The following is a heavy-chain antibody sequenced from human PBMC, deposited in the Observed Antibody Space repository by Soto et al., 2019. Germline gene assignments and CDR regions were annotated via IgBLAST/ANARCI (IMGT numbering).Heavy chain of an antibody. J-gene: IGHJ5*02. Sequence: QVQLVQSGAEVKKPGASVKVSCEASGYTFTTDYIHWVRQAPGQGLDWMGIINPGGGSTTYAQKFQDRITITRDTSTSTVYMEFSILRSDDTAVYYCAKGGDKTGYYDHWGRGTLVTVSS. CDR3: AKGGDKTGYYDH. V-gene: IGHV1-46*01. CDR2: INPGGGST. D-gene: IGHD3-9*01. CDR1: GYTFTTDY.